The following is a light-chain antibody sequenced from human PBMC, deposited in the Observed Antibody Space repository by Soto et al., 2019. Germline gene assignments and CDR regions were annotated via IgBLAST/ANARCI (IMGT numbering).Light chain of an antibody. Sequence: QSALTQPASVSGSPGQSITISCTGTSSDVGGYNYVSWYQQHPGKAPKLMIYDVSNRPSGVSNRFSGSKSGNTASLTSSGLQAEDEADYYCSSYTSSSTHWVFGGGTQLTVL. CDR3: SSYTSSSTHWV. J-gene: IGLJ3*02. V-gene: IGLV2-14*01. CDR1: SSDVGGYNY. CDR2: DVS.